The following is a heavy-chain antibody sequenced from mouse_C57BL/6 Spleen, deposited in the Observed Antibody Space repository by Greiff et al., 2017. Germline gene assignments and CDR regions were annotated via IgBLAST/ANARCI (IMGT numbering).Heavy chain of an antibody. CDR3: VSYEYFYV. CDR1: GYAFSSYW. D-gene: IGHD1-1*01. V-gene: IGHV1-80*01. J-gene: IGHJ1*03. CDR2: IYPGDGDT. Sequence: QVQLQQSGAELVKPGASVKISCKASGYAFSSYWMNWVKQRPGKGLEWIGQIYPGDGDTNYKGKFKGKATLTADKSYSTSYMQLSSLSSEDSACYFCVSYEYFYVWGTGTTVTVSS.